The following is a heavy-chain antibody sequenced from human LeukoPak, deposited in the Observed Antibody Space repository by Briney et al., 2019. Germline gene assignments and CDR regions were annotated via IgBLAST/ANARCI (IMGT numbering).Heavy chain of an antibody. V-gene: IGHV3-9*01. CDR3: AKDIGTSGSSLVY. Sequence: PGRSLRLSCAASGFTFDDYAMHWVRQAPGKGLEWVSGITWNSGSVGYADSVKGRFTISRDNAKNSLYLQMNSLRAEDTALYYCAKDIGTSGSSLVYWGQGTLVTVSS. CDR2: ITWNSGSV. CDR1: GFTFDDYA. J-gene: IGHJ4*02. D-gene: IGHD3-10*01.